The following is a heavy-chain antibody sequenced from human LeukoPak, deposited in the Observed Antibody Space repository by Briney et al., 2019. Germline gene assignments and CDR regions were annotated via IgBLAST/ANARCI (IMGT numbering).Heavy chain of an antibody. Sequence: GGSLRLSCAVSGVTLTSAWMSWVRQAPGKGLEWVGRIKGKTAAGAPDYVASVKGRFTISRDDSKNTLFLQMNSLKTEDAAVYYCLTGDYDFWSGFYSPNHYFDYWGQGTLVTVSS. CDR3: LTGDYDFWSGFYSPNHYFDY. D-gene: IGHD3-3*01. J-gene: IGHJ4*02. V-gene: IGHV3-15*01. CDR1: GVTLTSAW. CDR2: IKGKTAAGAP.